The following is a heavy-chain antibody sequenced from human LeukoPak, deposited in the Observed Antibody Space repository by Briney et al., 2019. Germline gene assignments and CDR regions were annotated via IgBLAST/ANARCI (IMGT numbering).Heavy chain of an antibody. J-gene: IGHJ4*02. V-gene: IGHV3-23*01. CDR3: AKIGGKVVY. Sequence: PGGSLRLSCAASGFTFSSYAMSWVRQAPGKGLEWVSSINGNAGRTYYAGSVKGRFTISRDNSKNTLYLQMNSLRAEDTAVYYCAKIGGKVVYWGQGTLVTVSS. CDR1: GFTFSSYA. D-gene: IGHD4-23*01. CDR2: INGNAGRT.